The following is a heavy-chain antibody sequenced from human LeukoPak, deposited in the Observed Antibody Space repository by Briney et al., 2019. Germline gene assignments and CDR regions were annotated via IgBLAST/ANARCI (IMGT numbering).Heavy chain of an antibody. CDR1: GGTFSSYA. D-gene: IGHD6-19*01. CDR2: IIPIFSTA. J-gene: IGHJ5*02. Sequence: SVKVSCKASGGTFSSYAISWVRQAPGQGLEWMGGIIPIFSTANYAQKFQGRVTITADESTSTAYMELSSLRSEDTAVYYCANSGGRKNWFDPWGQGTLVTVSS. CDR3: ANSGGRKNWFDP. V-gene: IGHV1-69*13.